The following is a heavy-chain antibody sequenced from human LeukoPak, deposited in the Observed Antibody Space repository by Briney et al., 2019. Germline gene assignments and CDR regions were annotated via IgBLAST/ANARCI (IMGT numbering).Heavy chain of an antibody. CDR1: GGSISIYY. CDR2: IFTSGIT. J-gene: IGHJ6*03. Sequence: SETLSLTCTVSGGSISIYYWNWIRQPAGKGLEWIGRIFTSGITNYNPSLKSRVTMSVDTSKNQFSLKLSSVTAADTAVYYCARALKSWSGYYSYYYYMDVWGKGTTVTVSS. V-gene: IGHV4-4*07. CDR3: ARALKSWSGYYSYYYYMDV. D-gene: IGHD3-3*01.